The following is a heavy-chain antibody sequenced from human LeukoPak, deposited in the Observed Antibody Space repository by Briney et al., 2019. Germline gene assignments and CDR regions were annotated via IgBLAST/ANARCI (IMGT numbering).Heavy chain of an antibody. V-gene: IGHV4-39*01. J-gene: IGHJ3*02. CDR2: IYYSGST. CDR1: GGSISSSSYY. Sequence: SETLSLTCTVSGGSISSSSYYWGWIRQPPGKGLEWIGSIYYSGSTYYNPSLKSRVTITVDTSKNQFSLKLSSVTAADTAVYYCASLTVGATRNDAFDIWGQGTMVTVSS. D-gene: IGHD1-26*01. CDR3: ASLTVGATRNDAFDI.